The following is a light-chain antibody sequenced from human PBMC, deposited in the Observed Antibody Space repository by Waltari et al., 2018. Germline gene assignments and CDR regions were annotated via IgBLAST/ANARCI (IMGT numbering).Light chain of an antibody. Sequence: QSALTQPASVSGSPGQSITISCTGTSSDVGAYDYVSWYQQHPGKAPKVVIYDVNKRPAGVSNRISGSKSGSTAALTISGLQAEDEADYYCSSRTSSITWVFGGGTKLTVL. J-gene: IGLJ3*02. CDR3: SSRTSSITWV. CDR2: DVN. CDR1: SSDVGAYDY. V-gene: IGLV2-14*03.